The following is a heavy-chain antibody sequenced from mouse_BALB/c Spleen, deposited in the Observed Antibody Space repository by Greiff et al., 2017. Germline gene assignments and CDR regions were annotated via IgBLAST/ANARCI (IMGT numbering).Heavy chain of an antibody. CDR1: GYSITSGYS. CDR2: IHYSGST. D-gene: IGHD1-1*01. V-gene: IGHV3-1*02. CDR3: ARSGGYYGSSYGYFDV. Sequence: DVQLQESGPDLVKPSQSLSLTCTVTGYSITSGYSWHWIRQFPGNKLEWMGYIHYSGSTNYNPSLKSRISITRDTSKNQFFLQLNSVTTEDTATYYCARSGGYYGSSYGYFDVWGAGTTVTVSS. J-gene: IGHJ1*01.